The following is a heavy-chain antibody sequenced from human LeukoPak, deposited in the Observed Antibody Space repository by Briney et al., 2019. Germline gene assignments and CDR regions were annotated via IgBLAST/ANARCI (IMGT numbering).Heavy chain of an antibody. CDR2: TYYRSKWYN. J-gene: IGHJ5*02. D-gene: IGHD6-13*01. Sequence: SQTLSLTCAISGDSVSSNSAAWNWIRQSPSRGLEWLGRTYYRSKWYNDYAVSVKSRITINPDTSKNQFSLQLNSVTPEDTAVYYCAREARITGMAAAGTGSDPWGQGTLVTVSS. CDR3: AREARITGMAAAGTGSDP. V-gene: IGHV6-1*01. CDR1: GDSVSSNSAA.